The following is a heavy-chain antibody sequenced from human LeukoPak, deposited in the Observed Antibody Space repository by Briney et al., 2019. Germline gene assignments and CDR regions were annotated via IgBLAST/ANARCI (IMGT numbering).Heavy chain of an antibody. CDR1: GFTFNNYG. V-gene: IGHV3-33*01. CDR3: ARAYCNGGGCYSSSDF. J-gene: IGHJ4*02. D-gene: IGHD2-15*01. Sequence: GRSLRLSCAASGFTFNNYGMHWVRQAPGKGLEWVAVIWYDGSDKYYADSVKGRFTISRDNSKNTLYLQMNSLRAEVTSIYYCARAYCNGGGCYSSSDFWGQGTLVTVSS. CDR2: IWYDGSDK.